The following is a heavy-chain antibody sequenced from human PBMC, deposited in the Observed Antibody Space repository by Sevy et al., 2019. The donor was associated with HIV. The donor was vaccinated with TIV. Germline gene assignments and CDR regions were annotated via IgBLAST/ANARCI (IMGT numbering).Heavy chain of an antibody. V-gene: IGHV3-30*02. CDR1: GFTFSRSG. J-gene: IGHJ4*02. D-gene: IGHD3-9*01. Sequence: GGSLRLSCAASGFTFSRSGMHWVRQAPGKGLEWLTFIRFDGSAKYYADSVKGRFTISRDNSKNTLYFQMNSLRPEDKAVYYCMKTPLGRVSGTGYWGQGTLVTVSS. CDR2: IRFDGSAK. CDR3: MKTPLGRVSGTGY.